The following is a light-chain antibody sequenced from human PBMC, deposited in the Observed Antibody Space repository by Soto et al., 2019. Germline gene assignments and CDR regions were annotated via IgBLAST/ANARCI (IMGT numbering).Light chain of an antibody. CDR2: EVS. CDR3: SSYAGSNNLHVV. J-gene: IGLJ2*01. Sequence: QSALTQPPSASGSPGQSVTISCTGTSSDVGRYNYVSWYQQHPGKAPKLMIYEVSKRPSGVPDRFSGSKSGNTASLTVSGLQAEDEADYYCSSYAGSNNLHVVFGGGTKLTVL. V-gene: IGLV2-8*01. CDR1: SSDVGRYNY.